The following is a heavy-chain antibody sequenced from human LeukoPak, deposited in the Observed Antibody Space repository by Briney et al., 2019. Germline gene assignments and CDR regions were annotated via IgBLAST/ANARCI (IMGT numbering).Heavy chain of an antibody. Sequence: GASVKVSCKASGYTFTSYYMHWVRQAPGQGLEWMGIINPSGGSTSYAQKFQGRVTMTRDTSTSTVYMELSSLRSEDTAVYYCARDSCSGGSCHANWFDPWGQGTLVTVSS. CDR3: ARDSCSGGSCHANWFDP. V-gene: IGHV1-46*01. CDR2: INPSGGST. J-gene: IGHJ5*02. D-gene: IGHD2-15*01. CDR1: GYTFTSYY.